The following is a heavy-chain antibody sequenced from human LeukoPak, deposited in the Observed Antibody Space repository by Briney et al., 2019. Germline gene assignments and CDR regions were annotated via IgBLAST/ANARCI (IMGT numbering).Heavy chain of an antibody. CDR1: GFTFSSYG. V-gene: IGHV3-33*01. CDR3: ARDGGGNLPYYYFDY. CDR2: IWYDGSNK. J-gene: IGHJ4*02. D-gene: IGHD2-15*01. Sequence: PGRSLRLSCAASGFTFSSYGMHWVRQAPGKGLEWVAVIWYDGSNKYYADSVKGRFTISRDNSKNTLYLQMNSLRAEDTAVYYCARDGGGNLPYYYFDYWGQGTLVTVSS.